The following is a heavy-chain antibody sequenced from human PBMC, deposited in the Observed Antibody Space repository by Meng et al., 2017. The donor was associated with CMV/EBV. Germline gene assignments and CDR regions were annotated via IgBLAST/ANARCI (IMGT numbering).Heavy chain of an antibody. J-gene: IGHJ4*02. CDR3: SKDADTAIGNNYFDY. V-gene: IGHV3-43*01. CDR1: GFTFDDYT. Sequence: GESLKISCAASGFTFDDYTMHWVRQAPGKGLEWVSLISWDGDSTYYADSVKVQFTLSRDNSKNSLYQQMNSLRTEDTALYCCSKDADTAIGNNYFDYWGQGTLVTVSS. CDR2: ISWDGDST. D-gene: IGHD5-18*01.